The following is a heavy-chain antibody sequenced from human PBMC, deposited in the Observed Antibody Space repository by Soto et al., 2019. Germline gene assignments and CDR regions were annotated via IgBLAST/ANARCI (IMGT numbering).Heavy chain of an antibody. V-gene: IGHV1-69*13. J-gene: IGHJ6*02. CDR1: GGTFSSYA. CDR2: IIPIFGTA. Sequence: ASVKVSCKASGGTFSSYAISWVRQAPGQGLEWMGGIIPIFGTANYAQKFQGRVTITADESTSTAYMELSSLRSEDTAVYYCARVSCKTSCYYSYYYGMDVWGQGTTVTVSS. CDR3: ARVSCKTSCYYSYYYGMDV. D-gene: IGHD2-2*01.